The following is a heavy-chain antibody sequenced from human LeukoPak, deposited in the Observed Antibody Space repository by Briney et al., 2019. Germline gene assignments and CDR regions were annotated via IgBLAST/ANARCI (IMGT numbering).Heavy chain of an antibody. V-gene: IGHV3-21*01. D-gene: IGHD6-19*01. CDR1: GFTFSSYS. J-gene: IGHJ4*02. Sequence: GGSLRLSCAASGFTFSSYSMNWVRQAPGKGLEWVSSISSSSSYIYYADSVKGRFTISRDNAKNSLHLQMNSLRAEDTAVYYCARIAVAGPGGYWGQGTLVTVSS. CDR3: ARIAVAGPGGY. CDR2: ISSSSSYI.